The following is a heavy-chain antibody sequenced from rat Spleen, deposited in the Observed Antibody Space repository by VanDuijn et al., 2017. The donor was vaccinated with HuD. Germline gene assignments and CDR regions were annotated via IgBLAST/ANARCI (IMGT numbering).Heavy chain of an antibody. V-gene: IGHV5-25*01. D-gene: IGHD1-6*01. CDR1: GFTFRNYD. CDR3: ASLMYTPDYLGVMDA. J-gene: IGHJ4*01. CDR2: ISPSGGAT. Sequence: EVQLVESGGGLVQPGRSMKLSCAASGFTFRNYDMAWVRQAPTMGLEWVTSISPSGGATYYRDSVKGRFTISRDNAESTLYLQMDSLRSEATATYYCASLMYTPDYLGVMDAWGQGASVTVSS.